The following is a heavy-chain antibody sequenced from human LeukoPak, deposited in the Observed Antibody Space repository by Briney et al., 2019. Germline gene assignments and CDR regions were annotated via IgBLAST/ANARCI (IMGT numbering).Heavy chain of an antibody. CDR1: GGTFSSYA. D-gene: IGHD3-3*01. V-gene: IGHV1-69*04. J-gene: IGHJ4*02. CDR3: ARPNDFWSGYNIGPFDY. Sequence: SVKVSCKASGGTFSSYAISWVRQAPGRGLEWMGRIIPILGIANYAQKFQGRVTITADKSTSTAYMELSSLRSEDTAVYYCARPNDFWSGYNIGPFDYWGQGTLVTVSS. CDR2: IIPILGIA.